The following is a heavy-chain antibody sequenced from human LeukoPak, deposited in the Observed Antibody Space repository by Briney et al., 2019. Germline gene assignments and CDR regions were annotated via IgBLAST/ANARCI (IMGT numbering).Heavy chain of an antibody. D-gene: IGHD2-2*02. Sequence: ASVKVSCKASGYRFTNYEIHWVRQAPGQGLEWMGGINTDNGNTKYSQKFQSRVTMTRDTSISTAYMELSRLRSDDTAVYYCARDLRYCSSTSCYSWFDPWGQGTLVTVSS. CDR2: INTDNGNT. CDR1: GYRFTNYE. CDR3: ARDLRYCSSTSCYSWFDP. J-gene: IGHJ5*02. V-gene: IGHV1-3*04.